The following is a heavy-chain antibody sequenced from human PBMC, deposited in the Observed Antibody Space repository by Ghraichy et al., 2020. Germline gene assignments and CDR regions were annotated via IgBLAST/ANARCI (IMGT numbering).Heavy chain of an antibody. CDR2: IYYSGST. J-gene: IGHJ4*02. CDR3: ARARLIVVVPAAFDY. D-gene: IGHD2-2*01. V-gene: IGHV4-39*07. Sequence: SETLSLTCTVSGGSISSSSYYWGWIRQPPGKGLEWIGSIYYSGSTYYNPSLKSRVTISVDTSKNQFSLKLSSVTAADTAVYYCARARLIVVVPAAFDYWGQGTLVTVSS. CDR1: GGSISSSSYY.